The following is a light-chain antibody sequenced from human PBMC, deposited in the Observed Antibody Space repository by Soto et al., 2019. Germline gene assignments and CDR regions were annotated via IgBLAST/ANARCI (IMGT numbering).Light chain of an antibody. CDR3: QQSDTTPWT. CDR1: QSISSY. V-gene: IGKV1-39*01. CDR2: EAS. J-gene: IGKJ1*01. Sequence: DIQMTQSQSSLSASVGDRVTITCRASQSISSYLNWYQQKPGKAPKLLIYEASSLQSGVPSRFSGSGSGTDFTLTISSLQPEDFATYYCQQSDTTPWTFGQGTKVDIK.